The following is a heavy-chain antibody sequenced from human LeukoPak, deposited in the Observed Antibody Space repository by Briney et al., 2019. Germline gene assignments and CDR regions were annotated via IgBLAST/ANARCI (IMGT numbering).Heavy chain of an antibody. D-gene: IGHD5-18*01. CDR1: GGSDNSGRYY. V-gene: IGHV4-61*02. CDR2: IYTSGST. J-gene: IGHJ3*02. CDR3: ARSGYSYGADSFDI. Sequence: SQTLSLTCTVSGGSDNSGRYYWSWIRQPAGKGLEWIGRIYTSGSTNYNPSLKSRVTMSVDTSKNQFSLKLSSVTAADTALYYCARSGYSYGADSFDIWGQGTMVTVSS.